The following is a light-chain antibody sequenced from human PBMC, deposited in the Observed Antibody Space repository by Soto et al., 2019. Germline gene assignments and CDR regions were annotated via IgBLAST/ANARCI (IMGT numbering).Light chain of an antibody. V-gene: IGLV2-11*01. CDR3: CSYAGRYTPDV. Sequence: QSALTQPRSVSGSPGQSVTISCTGTSSDVGGYNYVSWYQHHPGKAPKLIIYDVSKRPSGVPDRFSGSKSGNTASLTISGLQAEDEADYYCCSYAGRYTPDVFGTGTKLTVL. J-gene: IGLJ1*01. CDR1: SSDVGGYNY. CDR2: DVS.